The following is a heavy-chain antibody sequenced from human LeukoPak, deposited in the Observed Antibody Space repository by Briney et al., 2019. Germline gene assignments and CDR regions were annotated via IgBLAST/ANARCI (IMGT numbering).Heavy chain of an antibody. CDR2: ISSSSSYI. CDR1: GFTFSSYS. D-gene: IGHD1-26*01. V-gene: IGHV3-21*01. J-gene: IGHJ4*02. Sequence: GGSLRLSCAASGFTFSSYSTNWVRQAPGKGLEWVSSISSSSSYIYYADSVKGRFTISRDNAKNSLYLQMNSLRAEDTAVYYCARSLILGVVRLVALDYWGQGTLVTVSS. CDR3: ARSLILGVVRLVALDY.